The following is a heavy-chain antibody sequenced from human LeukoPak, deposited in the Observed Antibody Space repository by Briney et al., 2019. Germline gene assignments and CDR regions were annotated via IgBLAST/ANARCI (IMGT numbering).Heavy chain of an antibody. D-gene: IGHD2-15*01. V-gene: IGHV1-69*13. Sequence: GASVKVSCKASGGTFSGYAISWVRQAPGQGLEWMGGIIPIFGTANYAQKFQGRVTITADESTSTAYMELSSLRSEDTAVYHCARDRYCSGGSCYSNWFDPWGQGTLVTVSS. CDR3: ARDRYCSGGSCYSNWFDP. J-gene: IGHJ5*02. CDR1: GGTFSGYA. CDR2: IIPIFGTA.